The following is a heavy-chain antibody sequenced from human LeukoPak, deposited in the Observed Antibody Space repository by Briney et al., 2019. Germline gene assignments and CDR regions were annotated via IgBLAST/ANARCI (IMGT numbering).Heavy chain of an antibody. J-gene: IGHJ4*02. CDR3: GIAAAGTPIIY. CDR2: ISAYNGNT. D-gene: IGHD6-13*01. V-gene: IGHV1-18*01. Sequence: ASVKVSCKASSYTFTRYGISWVRQAPGQGLDWMGWISAYNGNTNYAQKLQGRVTMTTDTSTSTAYMELRSLRSDDTAVYYCGIAAAGTPIIYWGQGTLVTVSS. CDR1: SYTFTRYG.